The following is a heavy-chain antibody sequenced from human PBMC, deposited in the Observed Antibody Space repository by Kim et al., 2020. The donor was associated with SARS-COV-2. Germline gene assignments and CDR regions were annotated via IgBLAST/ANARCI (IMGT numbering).Heavy chain of an antibody. CDR1: GVSITGDH. V-gene: IGHV4-59*01. CDR2: IRYSGSA. CDR3: ARSLPGTSPGRD. Sequence: SETLSLTCSVSGVSITGDHWGWVRQPPGKGLEWIAYIRYSGSAKYNPSLKSRVTISMDTSRNQLSLKVSSVTAADTAVYYCARSLPGTSPGRDWGEGTPV. J-gene: IGHJ1*01.